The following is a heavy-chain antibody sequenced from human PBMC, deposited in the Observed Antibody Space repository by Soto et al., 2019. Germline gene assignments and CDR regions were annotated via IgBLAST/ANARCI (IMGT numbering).Heavy chain of an antibody. V-gene: IGHV4-39*01. D-gene: IGHD4-17*01. CDR1: GGSISSSSYY. CDR3: ARHVYGDYPFDY. Sequence: SLTCTVSGGSISSSSYYWGWIRQPPGKGLEWIGSIYYSGSTYYNPSLKSRVTISVDTSKNQFSLKLSSVTAADTAVYYCARHVYGDYPFDYWGQGTLVTV. J-gene: IGHJ4*02. CDR2: IYYSGST.